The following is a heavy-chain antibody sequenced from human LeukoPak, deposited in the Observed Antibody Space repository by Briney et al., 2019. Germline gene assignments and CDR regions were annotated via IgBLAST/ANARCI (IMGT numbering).Heavy chain of an antibody. CDR3: ARGRDYDILTGQGFDY. CDR2: IIPIFGTA. CDR1: GGTFSSYA. D-gene: IGHD3-9*01. V-gene: IGHV1-69*13. J-gene: IGHJ4*02. Sequence: SVKVSCKPSGGTFSSYAISWVRQAPGQGLEWMGGIIPIFGTANYAQKFQGRVTITADESTSTAYMELSSLRSEDTAVYYCARGRDYDILTGQGFDYWGQGTLVTVSS.